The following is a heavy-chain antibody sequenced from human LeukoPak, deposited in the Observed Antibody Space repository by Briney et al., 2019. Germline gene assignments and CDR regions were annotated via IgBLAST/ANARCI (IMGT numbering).Heavy chain of an antibody. V-gene: IGHV3-30*18. CDR3: AKGAGWIQLWFVY. CDR2: ISYDGSNK. J-gene: IGHJ4*02. D-gene: IGHD5-18*01. Sequence: PGRSLRLSCAAFGFTFSIYRMHSVRQAPGQGLEGVALISYDGSNKYYEDSVKGRFTISRDNSKNTLYLQMNSLRAEDTAVYYCAKGAGWIQLWFVYWGQGTLVTVSS. CDR1: GFTFSIYR.